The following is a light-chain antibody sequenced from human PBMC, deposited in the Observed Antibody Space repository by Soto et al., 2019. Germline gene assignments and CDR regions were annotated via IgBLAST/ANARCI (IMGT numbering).Light chain of an antibody. CDR3: QQYGSSPRA. V-gene: IGKV3-20*01. CDR1: QSVSSSY. J-gene: IGKJ1*01. CDR2: GAS. Sequence: EIVLTQSPGTLSLSPGERATLSCRASQSVSSSYLAWYQQKPGQAPRLVIYGASSRATGIPDRFSGRGSGTAFTLTISRLEPEDFAVYYCQQYGSSPRAFGQGTKVEIK.